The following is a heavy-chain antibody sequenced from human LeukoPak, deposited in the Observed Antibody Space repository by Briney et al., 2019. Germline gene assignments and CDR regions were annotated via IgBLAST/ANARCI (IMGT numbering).Heavy chain of an antibody. CDR1: GYTFTSYA. J-gene: IGHJ4*02. Sequence: GASVKVSCKASGYTFTSYAMNWVRQAPGQGLEWMGWINTNTGNPTYAQGFTGRFVFSLDTSVSTAYLQISSLKAEDTAVYYCARDMWDGYNQTPDFDYWGQGTLVTVSS. V-gene: IGHV7-4-1*02. CDR2: INTNTGNP. D-gene: IGHD5-24*01. CDR3: ARDMWDGYNQTPDFDY.